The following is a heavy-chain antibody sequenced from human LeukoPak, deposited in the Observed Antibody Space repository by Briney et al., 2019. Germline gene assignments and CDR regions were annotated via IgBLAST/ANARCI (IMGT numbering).Heavy chain of an antibody. CDR2: IKSKTDGGTT. V-gene: IGHV3-15*01. CDR3: TTDLKVDYDLLTGYYLHDY. CDR1: GFIFSDAC. Sequence: GGSLRLSCAASGFIFSDACMNWVRQTPGKGLEWVARIKSKTDGGTTDYAAPGKGRLTRSSDDSNTTLYLQMNSLKTEDTAVYYCTTDLKVDYDLLTGYYLHDYWGQGTLVTVSS. D-gene: IGHD3-9*01. J-gene: IGHJ4*02.